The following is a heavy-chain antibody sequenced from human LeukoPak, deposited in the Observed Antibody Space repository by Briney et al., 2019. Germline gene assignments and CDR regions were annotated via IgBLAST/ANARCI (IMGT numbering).Heavy chain of an antibody. CDR2: ISGSGGST. V-gene: IGHV3-23*01. J-gene: IGHJ4*02. CDR3: ARDGGVWFGESNDY. Sequence: PGGSLRLSCAASGFTFSSYGMSWVRQAPGKGLEWVSGISGSGGSTYYADSVKGRFTISRDNSKNTLYLQMNSLRVEDTAVYYCARDGGVWFGESNDYWGQGTLVTVSS. D-gene: IGHD3-10*01. CDR1: GFTFSSYG.